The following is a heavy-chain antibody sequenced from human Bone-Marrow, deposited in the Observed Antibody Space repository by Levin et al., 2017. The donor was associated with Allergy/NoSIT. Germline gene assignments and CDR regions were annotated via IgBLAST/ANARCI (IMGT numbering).Heavy chain of an antibody. J-gene: IGHJ6*02. Sequence: GSLRLSCTVSGGSMRNYFWSWIRQPPGKGLEWIGFIFYSGTTNYNPSLKSRVTISLDTSKNHFSLKVTSVTAADTAIYYCAREGRQQQPYGMDVWGRGTTVTVSS. CDR3: AREGRQQQPYGMDV. CDR2: IFYSGTT. V-gene: IGHV4-59*01. CDR1: GGSMRNYF. D-gene: IGHD6-13*01.